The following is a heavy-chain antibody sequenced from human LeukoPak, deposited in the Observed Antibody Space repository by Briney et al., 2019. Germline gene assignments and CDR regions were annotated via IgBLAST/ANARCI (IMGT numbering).Heavy chain of an antibody. V-gene: IGHV3-23*01. D-gene: IGHD6-13*01. CDR1: GFTFSSYA. CDR2: ISGSGGST. J-gene: IGHJ5*02. Sequence: PGGSLRLSCAASGFTFSSYAMSWVRQAPGKGLEWVSAISGSGGSTYYADSVKGRFTISRDNAKNSLYLQMNSLRAEDTAVYYCAHDIIAAAVNNWFDPWGQGTLVTVSS. CDR3: AHDIIAAAVNNWFDP.